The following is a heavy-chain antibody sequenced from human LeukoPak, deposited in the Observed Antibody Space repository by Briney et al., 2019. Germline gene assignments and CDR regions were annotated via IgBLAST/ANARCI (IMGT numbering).Heavy chain of an antibody. Sequence: GGSLRLSCAASGFTFSSYAMSWVRQAPGKGLEWVSGISGSGGSTYYADSVKGRFTISRDNSKTTLSVQMNSLRGDDTAVYYCAKGLYGFGPDAFDIWGQGTMVTVSS. CDR2: ISGSGGST. CDR1: GFTFSSYA. V-gene: IGHV3-23*01. J-gene: IGHJ3*02. CDR3: AKGLYGFGPDAFDI. D-gene: IGHD3-10*01.